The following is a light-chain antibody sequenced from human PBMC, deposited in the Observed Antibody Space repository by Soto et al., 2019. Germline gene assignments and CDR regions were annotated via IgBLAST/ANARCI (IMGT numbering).Light chain of an antibody. V-gene: IGKV3-11*01. Sequence: QGPRTFNISPGERATLSCRASQSVSSYLAWYQQKPGQAPRLLIYGASSRATGIPDRFSGSGSGTDFTLTISSLEPGDFAVYYCQQRSSWPRFTFGQGIRVEIK. CDR1: QSVSSY. CDR2: GAS. CDR3: QQRSSWPRFT. J-gene: IGKJ5*01.